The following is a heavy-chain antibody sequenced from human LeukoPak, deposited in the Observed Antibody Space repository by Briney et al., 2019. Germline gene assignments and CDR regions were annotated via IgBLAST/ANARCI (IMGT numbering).Heavy chain of an antibody. Sequence: ASVKVSCKASGYTFTSYGISWVRQAPGQGLEWMGWISAYNGNTNYAQKLQGRVTMTTDTSTSTAYMELRSLRSDDTAVYYCARGYELRYFDWLPNNWFDPWGQGTLVTVSS. CDR3: ARGYELRYFDWLPNNWFDP. J-gene: IGHJ5*02. CDR2: ISAYNGNT. V-gene: IGHV1-18*01. CDR1: GYTFTSYG. D-gene: IGHD3-9*01.